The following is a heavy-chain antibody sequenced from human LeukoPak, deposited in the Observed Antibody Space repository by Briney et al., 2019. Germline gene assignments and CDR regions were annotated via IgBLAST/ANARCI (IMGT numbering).Heavy chain of an antibody. D-gene: IGHD2-2*01. CDR3: ARDPHCSSPTCNFDY. CDR1: GGSISSGGYS. V-gene: IGHV4-30-2*01. Sequence: SQTLSLTCAVSGGSISSGGYSWSWIRQPPGKGLEWIGYIYHSGSTYYNPSLKSRVTISVDRSKNQFSLKLSSVTAADTAVYYCARDPHCSSPTCNFDYWGQGTLVTVSS. CDR2: IYHSGST. J-gene: IGHJ4*02.